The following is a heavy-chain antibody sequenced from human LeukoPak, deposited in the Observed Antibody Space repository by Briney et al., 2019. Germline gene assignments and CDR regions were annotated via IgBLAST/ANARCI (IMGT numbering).Heavy chain of an antibody. Sequence: PGGSLRLSCAASGFTFDGYAMHWVRQAPRKGLEWVSLISGDGGSTYYADSVKGRFTISRDNSKNSLYLQMSSLRTEDTALYYCAKGGVTTYGYFDYWGQGTLVTVTS. D-gene: IGHD2-21*02. J-gene: IGHJ4*02. V-gene: IGHV3-43*02. CDR3: AKGGVTTYGYFDY. CDR2: ISGDGGST. CDR1: GFTFDGYA.